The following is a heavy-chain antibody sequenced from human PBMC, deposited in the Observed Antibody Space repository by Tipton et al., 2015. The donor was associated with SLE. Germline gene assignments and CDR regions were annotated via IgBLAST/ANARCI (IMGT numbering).Heavy chain of an antibody. CDR3: ARDREYCSGGSCYRTGHDAFDI. CDR2: IYYSGST. CDR1: GGSISSHY. V-gene: IGHV4-59*11. D-gene: IGHD2-15*01. Sequence: TLSLTCTVSGGSISSHYWSWIRQPPGKGLEWIGYIYYSGSTNYNPSLKSRVTISVDTSKNQFSLKLSSVTAADTAVYYCARDREYCSGGSCYRTGHDAFDIWGQGTMVTVSS. J-gene: IGHJ3*02.